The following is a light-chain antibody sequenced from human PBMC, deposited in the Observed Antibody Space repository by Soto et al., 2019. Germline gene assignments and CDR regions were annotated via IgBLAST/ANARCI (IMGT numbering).Light chain of an antibody. J-gene: IGKJ1*01. V-gene: IGKV3-20*01. Sequence: LWPTCQGALSLSPLARASSFCRFRKNVLSTCLGWYQQRPGQAPRLLIYGTSNRAPGIPDRFSGSGSGTDFTPTITRLEPEDFAVYYCQQYSSSPWTFGQGTKVDIK. CDR1: KNVLSTC. CDR2: GTS. CDR3: QQYSSSPWT.